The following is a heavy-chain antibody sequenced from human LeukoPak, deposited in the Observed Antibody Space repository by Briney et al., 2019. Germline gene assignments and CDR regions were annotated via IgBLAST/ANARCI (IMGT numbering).Heavy chain of an antibody. Sequence: PGGSLRLSCAASGFTFSDYYMSWIRQAPGKGLEWVSYISSSGSTIYYADSVKGRFTISRDNAKNSLYLQINSLRAEDTAVYYCARALYSSSWYDVGGFDPWGQGTLVTVSS. CDR2: ISSSGSTI. J-gene: IGHJ5*02. D-gene: IGHD6-13*01. V-gene: IGHV3-11*04. CDR1: GFTFSDYY. CDR3: ARALYSSSWYDVGGFDP.